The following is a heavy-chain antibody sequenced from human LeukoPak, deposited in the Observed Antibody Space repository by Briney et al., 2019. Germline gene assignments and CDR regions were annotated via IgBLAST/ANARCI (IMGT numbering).Heavy chain of an antibody. CDR3: ARRWFGEDDAFDI. J-gene: IGHJ3*02. D-gene: IGHD3-10*01. V-gene: IGHV3-66*01. CDR1: GFTVSSNY. Sequence: GRSLRLSCAASGFTVSSNYMSWVSQAPGKGLEWVSVIYSGGSTYYATSVKGRFTISRDNSKNTLYLQMNSLRAEDTAVYYCARRWFGEDDAFDIWGQGTMVTVSS. CDR2: IYSGGST.